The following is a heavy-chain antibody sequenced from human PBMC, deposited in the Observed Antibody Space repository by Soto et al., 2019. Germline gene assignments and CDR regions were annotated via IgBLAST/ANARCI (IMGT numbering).Heavy chain of an antibody. Sequence: PGGSLSLSCAASGVTVSSSYMNWVRQGPGKGLELVAVIYSDDNTYYADSVQGRFTISRYNSKNTLYLQMNSLRIEDTAMYYCARDIYSGYDHGWYLDVRGKGTTVTVSS. D-gene: IGHD5-12*01. J-gene: IGHJ6*03. CDR2: IYSDDNT. V-gene: IGHV3-53*04. CDR1: GVTVSSSY. CDR3: ARDIYSGYDHGWYLDV.